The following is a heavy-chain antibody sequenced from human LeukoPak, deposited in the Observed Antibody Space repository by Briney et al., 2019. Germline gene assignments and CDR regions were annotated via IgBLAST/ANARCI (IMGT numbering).Heavy chain of an antibody. Sequence: GGSLRLSCAASGFTFSSYAMSWVRQAPGKGLEWVSVISGSGTSTDYADSVKGRFTISRDNSKNTLYLQMNSLRAEDTAVYYCAKAGGKYYYGSGSYYTPRYFDYWGQGTLVTVSS. CDR2: ISGSGTST. CDR3: AKAGGKYYYGSGSYYTPRYFDY. CDR1: GFTFSSYA. V-gene: IGHV3-23*01. D-gene: IGHD3-10*01. J-gene: IGHJ4*02.